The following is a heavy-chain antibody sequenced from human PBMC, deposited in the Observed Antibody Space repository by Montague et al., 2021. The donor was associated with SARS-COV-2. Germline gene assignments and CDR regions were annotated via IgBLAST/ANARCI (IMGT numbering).Heavy chain of an antibody. CDR2: IFHSGRT. V-gene: IGHV4-59*01. Sequence: SETLSLTCTVSGGSIDSFYWSWIRRPPGKGLEWIGCIFHSGRTYYNPSLKSRVSISVDTSKNQVSLRLSSLTAADTAVYYCARGGYYDNTGYYSDYYYNMDVWGQGTTVTVS. J-gene: IGHJ6*02. CDR1: GGSIDSFY. CDR3: ARGGYYDNTGYYSDYYYNMDV. D-gene: IGHD3-22*01.